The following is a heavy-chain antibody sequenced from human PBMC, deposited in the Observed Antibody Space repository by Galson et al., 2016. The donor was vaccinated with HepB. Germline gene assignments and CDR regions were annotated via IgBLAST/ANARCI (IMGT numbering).Heavy chain of an antibody. CDR1: GFSFSGYW. CDR3: VRGANNDLWSGYLPDWFDP. J-gene: IGHJ5*02. V-gene: IGHV3-7*04. D-gene: IGHD3-3*01. Sequence: SLRLSCAASGFSFSGYWMSWARQAPGKGLEWVAHMKQDGSEKIYLESVEGRFTISRDNAKNSLYLQMNSLRAEDTSVYYCVRGANNDLWSGYLPDWFDPWGQGTLVIVSS. CDR2: MKQDGSEK.